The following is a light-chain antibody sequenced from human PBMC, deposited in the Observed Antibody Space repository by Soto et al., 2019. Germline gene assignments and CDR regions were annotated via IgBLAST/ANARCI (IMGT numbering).Light chain of an antibody. CDR2: AAS. J-gene: IGKJ2*01. Sequence: DIQMTQSPDSLSASVGDRVTITCRASQNIVTYLNWYQQKPGKAPNLLVYAASTLQSGVPSRFSGSGSGTDFPLTITTLQTEEFATYYCQQTYRPPYSIGQGTKLQI. CDR3: QQTYRPPYS. CDR1: QNIVTY. V-gene: IGKV1-39*01.